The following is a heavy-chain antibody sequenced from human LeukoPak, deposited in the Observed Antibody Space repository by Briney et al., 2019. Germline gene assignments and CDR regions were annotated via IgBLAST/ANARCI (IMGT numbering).Heavy chain of an antibody. CDR2: IYTSGST. CDR3: AALGVVVRGEWFDP. Sequence: SETLSLTCTVSGGSVSSGSYYWSWIRQPAGKGLEWIGRIYTSGSTNYNPSLKSRVTMSVDTSKNQFSLKLSSVTAADTAVYYCAALGVVVRGEWFDPWGQGTLVTVSS. D-gene: IGHD2-15*01. J-gene: IGHJ5*02. V-gene: IGHV4-61*02. CDR1: GGSVSSGSYY.